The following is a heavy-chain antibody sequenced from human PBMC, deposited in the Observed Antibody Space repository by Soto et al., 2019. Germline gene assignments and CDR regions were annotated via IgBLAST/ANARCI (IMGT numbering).Heavy chain of an antibody. J-gene: IGHJ4*02. CDR2: IYYSGIT. V-gene: IGHV4-59*06. CDR3: ARVRVGIDSSGYYYPYQFDY. D-gene: IGHD3-22*01. Sequence: SETLSLTCTVSGGSIGSYYWSWIRQHPGKGLEWIGSIYYSGITYYNPSLKSRITMSVDTSENHFSLKLSSVTAADTAVYYCARVRVGIDSSGYYYPYQFDYWGRGTLVTVSS. CDR1: GGSIGSYY.